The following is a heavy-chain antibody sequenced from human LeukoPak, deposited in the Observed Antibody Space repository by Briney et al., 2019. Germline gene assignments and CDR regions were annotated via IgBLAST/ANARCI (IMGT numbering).Heavy chain of an antibody. CDR1: GFTFDDYT. J-gene: IGHJ4*02. V-gene: IGHV3-43*01. CDR3: AKDLDDGMGYYFDY. Sequence: GGSLRLSCAASGFTFDDYTMHWVRQAPGKGLEWVSLISWDGGSTYYADSVKGRFTISRDNSKNSLYLQMNSLRTEDTALYYCAKDLDDGMGYYFDYWGQGTLVTVSS. D-gene: IGHD4-17*01. CDR2: ISWDGGST.